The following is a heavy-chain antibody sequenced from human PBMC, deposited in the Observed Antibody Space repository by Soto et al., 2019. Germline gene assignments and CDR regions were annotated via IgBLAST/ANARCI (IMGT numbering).Heavy chain of an antibody. J-gene: IGHJ4*02. CDR3: AKLTAARPRPGFDY. V-gene: IGHV3-23*01. CDR1: GFTFSSYA. CDR2: ISGSGGST. Sequence: GGSLRLSCAASGFTFSSYAMSWVRQAPGKGLEWVSAISGSGGSTYYADSVKGRFTISRDNSKNALYLQMNSLRAEDTAVYYCAKLTAARPRPGFDYWGQGTLVTVSS. D-gene: IGHD6-6*01.